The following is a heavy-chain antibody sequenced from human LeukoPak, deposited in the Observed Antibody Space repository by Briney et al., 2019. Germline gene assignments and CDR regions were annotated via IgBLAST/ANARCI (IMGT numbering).Heavy chain of an antibody. Sequence: SVKVSCKASGGTFSSYAISWVRQAPGQRLEWMGGIIPIFGTANYAQKFQGRVTITADESTSTAYMELSSLRSEDTAVYYCARDEGDSRWFGELYHYWGQGTLVTVSS. V-gene: IGHV1-69*13. CDR1: GGTFSSYA. CDR2: IIPIFGTA. D-gene: IGHD3-10*01. J-gene: IGHJ4*02. CDR3: ARDEGDSRWFGELYHY.